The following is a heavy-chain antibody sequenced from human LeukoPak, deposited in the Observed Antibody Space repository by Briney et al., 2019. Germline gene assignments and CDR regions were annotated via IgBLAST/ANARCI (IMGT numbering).Heavy chain of an antibody. J-gene: IGHJ4*02. Sequence: ASVKVSCKASGYIFTAYYMHWVRQAPGQGLEWMGWNNANSGGINYAQKFQGRVTMTRDTSITTAYMEVSGLRSDDTAVYFCARGEIDGPDFDQWGQGTLVTVSS. CDR2: NNANSGGI. CDR1: GYIFTAYY. D-gene: IGHD5-24*01. CDR3: ARGEIDGPDFDQ. V-gene: IGHV1-2*02.